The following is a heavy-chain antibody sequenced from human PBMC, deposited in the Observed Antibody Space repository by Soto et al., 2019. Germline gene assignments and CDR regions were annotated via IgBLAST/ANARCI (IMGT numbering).Heavy chain of an antibody. J-gene: IGHJ3*02. CDR2: ISYDGSNK. V-gene: IGHV3-30*03. Sequence: QVQLVESGGGVVQPGRSLRLFCAASGFTFSSYGMHWVRQAPGKGLEWVAVISYDGSNKYYADSVKGRFTISRDNSKNTLYLQMNSLRAEDTAVYYCATGTMNLIWGQGTMVTVSS. CDR1: GFTFSSYG. D-gene: IGHD3-22*01. CDR3: ATGTMNLI.